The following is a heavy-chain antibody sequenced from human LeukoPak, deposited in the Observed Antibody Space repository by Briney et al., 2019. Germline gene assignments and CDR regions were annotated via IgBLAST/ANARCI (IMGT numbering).Heavy chain of an antibody. Sequence: ASVKVSRKASGYTFTSYAMNWVRQAPGQGLEWMGWINTNTGNPTYAQGFTGRFVFSLDTSVSTAYLQISSLKAEDTAVYYCARDVGYYYGSGSYLNYFDYWGQGTLVTVSS. CDR2: INTNTGNP. J-gene: IGHJ4*02. CDR1: GYTFTSYA. CDR3: ARDVGYYYGSGSYLNYFDY. D-gene: IGHD3-10*01. V-gene: IGHV7-4-1*02.